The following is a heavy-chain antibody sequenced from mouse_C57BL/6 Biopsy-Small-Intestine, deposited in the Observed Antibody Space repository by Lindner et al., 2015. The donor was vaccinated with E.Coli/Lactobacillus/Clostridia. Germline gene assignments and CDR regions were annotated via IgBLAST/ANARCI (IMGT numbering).Heavy chain of an antibody. V-gene: IGHV1-39*01. CDR1: GYSFTDYN. Sequence: LQESGPELVKPGASVKISCKASGYSFTDYNMNWVKQSSGKSLEWIGVINPNYGTASYNQKFKGKATLTVDQSSSTAYMQLNSLTSEDSAVYYCAVYDGYYYGAMDYWGQGTSVTVSS. CDR3: AVYDGYYYGAMDY. CDR2: INPNYGTA. D-gene: IGHD2-3*01. J-gene: IGHJ4*01.